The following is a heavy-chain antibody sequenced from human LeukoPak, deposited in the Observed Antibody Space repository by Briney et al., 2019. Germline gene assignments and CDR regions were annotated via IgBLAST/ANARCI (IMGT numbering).Heavy chain of an antibody. V-gene: IGHV4-59*08. D-gene: IGHD6-13*01. Sequence: SETLSLTCTVSGGSISSYYWSWIRQPPGKGLEWIGYIYYSRSTNYNPSLKSRVTISVDTSKNQFSLKLSSVTAVDTAVYYCARRAAAGTWDAFDIWGQGTMVTVSS. J-gene: IGHJ3*02. CDR1: GGSISSYY. CDR3: ARRAAAGTWDAFDI. CDR2: IYYSRST.